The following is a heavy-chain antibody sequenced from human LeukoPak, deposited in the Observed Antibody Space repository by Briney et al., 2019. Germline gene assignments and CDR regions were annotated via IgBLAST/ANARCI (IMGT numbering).Heavy chain of an antibody. J-gene: IGHJ3*02. CDR3: ARAGGPKVDAFDI. V-gene: IGHV3-20*04. Sequence: GGSLRLSCAASGFTFDDYGMNWVRQAPGKGLEWVSGINWNGGSTGYADSVKGRFTISRDNSKNTLYLQMNSLRAEDTAVYYCARAGGPKVDAFDIWGQGTMVTVSS. CDR2: INWNGGST. CDR1: GFTFDDYG. D-gene: IGHD2-15*01.